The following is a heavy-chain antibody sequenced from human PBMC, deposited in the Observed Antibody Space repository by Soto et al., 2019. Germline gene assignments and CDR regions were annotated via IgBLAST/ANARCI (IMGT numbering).Heavy chain of an antibody. CDR1: GFTFSSYG. CDR2: IWYDGSNK. V-gene: IGHV3-33*08. Sequence: GGSLRLSCAASGFTFSSYGMHWVRQAPGKGLEWVAVIWYDGSNKYYADSVKGRFTISRDNSKNTLYLQTNSLRAEDTAVYYCARDSGVLSFDYWGQGTLVTVSS. D-gene: IGHD2-15*01. CDR3: ARDSGVLSFDY. J-gene: IGHJ4*02.